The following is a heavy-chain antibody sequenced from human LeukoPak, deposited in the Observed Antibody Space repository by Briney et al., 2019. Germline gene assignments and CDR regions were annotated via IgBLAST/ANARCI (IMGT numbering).Heavy chain of an antibody. D-gene: IGHD3-3*01. J-gene: IGHJ4*02. V-gene: IGHV1-2*02. CDR1: GYTFSDSY. CDR3: ARALRGFGGSAVGFGPLLVYLDT. CDR2: INPKSGGT. Sequence: ASVKVSCKASGYTFSDSYIYWIRQAPGQGFEWVAWINPKSGGTDYTRKFQDTVTVTRDASIDTVYMEVRSLTSDDTAVYYCARALRGFGGSAVGFGPLLVYLDTWGQGTLVTVSS.